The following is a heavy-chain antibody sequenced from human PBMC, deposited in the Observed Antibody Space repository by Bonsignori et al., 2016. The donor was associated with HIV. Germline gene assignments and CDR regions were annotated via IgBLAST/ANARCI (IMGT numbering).Heavy chain of an antibody. V-gene: IGHV1-46*01. D-gene: IGHD3-10*01. CDR2: INPSGGST. Sequence: WVRQAPGQGLEWMGIINPSGGSTSYAQKFQGRVTMTRDTSTSTVYMELSSLRSEDTAVYYCARARFTMVRGELGPCWYWGQGTLVTVSS. J-gene: IGHJ4*02. CDR3: ARARFTMVRGELGPCWY.